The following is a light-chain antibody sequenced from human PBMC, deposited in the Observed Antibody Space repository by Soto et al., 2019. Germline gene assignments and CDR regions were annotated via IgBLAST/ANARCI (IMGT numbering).Light chain of an antibody. V-gene: IGLV2-23*01. CDR3: CSYAGSSTVV. CDR2: EGS. CDR1: SSDVGSYNL. Sequence: QSALTQPASVSGSPGQSITLSCTGTSSDVGSYNLVSWYQQHQGKAPKLMIDEGSKRPSGVSNRFSGSKSGNTASLTISGLQAEDEADYYCCSYAGSSTVVLGGGTKLTVL. J-gene: IGLJ2*01.